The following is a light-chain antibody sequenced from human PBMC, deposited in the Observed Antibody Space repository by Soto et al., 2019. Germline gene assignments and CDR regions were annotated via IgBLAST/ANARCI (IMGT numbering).Light chain of an antibody. CDR1: QSVSRAY. V-gene: IGKV3-20*01. CDR3: QQYGSSPLT. Sequence: EIVLTQSPGTLSLSPGERATLSCRASQSVSRAYLAWYQQKPGQAPRLLIYGASSRATGIPDRFSGSGSGADFTLTISRLEPEDFAVYSCQQYGSSPLTFGQGTRLEIK. CDR2: GAS. J-gene: IGKJ5*01.